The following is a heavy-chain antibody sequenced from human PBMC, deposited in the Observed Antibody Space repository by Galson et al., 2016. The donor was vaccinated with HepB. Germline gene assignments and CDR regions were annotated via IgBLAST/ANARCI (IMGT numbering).Heavy chain of an antibody. CDR2: IYSGGST. D-gene: IGHD3-16*01. Sequence: SLRLSCAASGFAFSTYAMNWVRQAPGKGLEWVSLIYSGGSTYYANSVKGRFTISRDNSKNTLYLQMNSLRVEDTAVYYCARDGNGGGVWGRGTTVTVSS. CDR3: ARDGNGGGV. J-gene: IGHJ6*04. V-gene: IGHV3-23*03. CDR1: GFAFSTYA.